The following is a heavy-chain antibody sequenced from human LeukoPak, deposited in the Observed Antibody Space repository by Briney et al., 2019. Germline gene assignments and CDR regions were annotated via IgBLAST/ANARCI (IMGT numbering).Heavy chain of an antibody. Sequence: ASVKVSCKASGYTFTSYDINWVRQATGQGLEWMGWMNPNSGNTGYAQKFQGRVTMTRNTSISTAYMELSSLRSEDTAVYYCARVGAVDGYYYVSHFDYWGQGTLVTVSS. V-gene: IGHV1-8*01. D-gene: IGHD3-22*01. CDR1: GYTFTSYD. CDR2: MNPNSGNT. CDR3: ARVGAVDGYYYVSHFDY. J-gene: IGHJ4*02.